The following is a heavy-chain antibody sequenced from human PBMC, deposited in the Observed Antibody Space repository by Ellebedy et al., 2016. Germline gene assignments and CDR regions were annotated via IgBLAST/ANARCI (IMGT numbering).Heavy chain of an antibody. Sequence: ASVKVSXXASGYTFTGYYMHWVRQAPGQGLEWMGWINPNSGGTNYAQKFQGRVTMTRDTSISTAYMELSRLRSDDTAVYYCARGSSVLLGYFDYWGQGTLVTVSS. CDR2: INPNSGGT. CDR3: ARGSSVLLGYFDY. J-gene: IGHJ4*02. V-gene: IGHV1-2*02. CDR1: GYTFTGYY. D-gene: IGHD3-16*01.